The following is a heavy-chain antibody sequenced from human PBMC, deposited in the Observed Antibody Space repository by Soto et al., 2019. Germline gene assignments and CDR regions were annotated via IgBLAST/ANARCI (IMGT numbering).Heavy chain of an antibody. CDR1: GVSIHNSHSF. J-gene: IGHJ5*01. D-gene: IGHD2-21*01. Sequence: QVHLQESGPGLVKPSETLSLTCTVSGVSIHNSHSFWAWIRQPHGKGLQFIASVSHNGGAHYNSSLKSRVTISVDPANNQVSLRMRSLTAADTAFYYCGRVVEGATRHTDPDSWGQGILVTVSS. CDR2: VSHNGGA. CDR3: GRVVEGATRHTDPDS. V-gene: IGHV4-39*01.